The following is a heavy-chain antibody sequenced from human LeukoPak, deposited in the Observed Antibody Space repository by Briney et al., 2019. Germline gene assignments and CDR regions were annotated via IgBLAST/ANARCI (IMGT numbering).Heavy chain of an antibody. J-gene: IGHJ3*02. CDR2: IYYSGST. D-gene: IGHD3-22*01. V-gene: IGHV4-59*01. CDR1: GGSISSYY. Sequence: PSETLSLTCTVSGGSISSYYWSWIRQPPGKGLEWIGYIYYSGSTNYNPSLKSRVTISVDTSKNQFSLKLSSVTAADTAVYYCARGAEYYDSDAFDIWGQETMVTVSS. CDR3: ARGAEYYDSDAFDI.